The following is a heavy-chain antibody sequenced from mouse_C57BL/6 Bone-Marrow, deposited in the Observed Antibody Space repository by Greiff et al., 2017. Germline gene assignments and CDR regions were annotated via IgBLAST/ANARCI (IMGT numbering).Heavy chain of an antibody. D-gene: IGHD2-2*01. V-gene: IGHV2-2*01. Sequence: VQLQQSGPGLVQPSQSLSISCTVSGFSLTSYGVHWVRQSPGKGLEWLGVIWSGGSTDYNAAFISRLSISKDNSKSQVFFKMNSLQADDTAIYYCARNLLWLRRDAMDYWGQGTSVTVSS. CDR2: IWSGGST. CDR3: ARNLLWLRRDAMDY. J-gene: IGHJ4*01. CDR1: GFSLTSYG.